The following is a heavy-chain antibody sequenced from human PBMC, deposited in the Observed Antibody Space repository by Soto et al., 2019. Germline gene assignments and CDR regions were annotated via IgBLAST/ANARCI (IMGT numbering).Heavy chain of an antibody. D-gene: IGHD1-26*01. CDR1: GDSVSSSSVT. J-gene: IGHJ5*01. V-gene: IGHV6-1*01. CDR3: VRLIGNSWLDF. Sequence: XXTLSLTCAISGDSVSSSSVTWNCLRQSPSRGLEWLGRTYYRSKWYNDYAESVKSRITINPDTSKNQFSLHLNYVTPEDTAVYYCVRLIGNSWLDFWGQGTLVTVSS. CDR2: TYYRSKWYN.